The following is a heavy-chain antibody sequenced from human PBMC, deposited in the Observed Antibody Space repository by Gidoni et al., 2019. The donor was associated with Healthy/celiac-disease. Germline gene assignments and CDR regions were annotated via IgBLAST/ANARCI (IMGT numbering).Heavy chain of an antibody. CDR2: ILSSSGST. J-gene: IGHJ3*01. V-gene: IGHV3-23*01. CDR1: GFPFSYYA. D-gene: IGHD4-17*01. Sequence: EAQLLESGGGLVQPGGSLRLSCAASGFPFSYYAMTWVRQAPGGGLEWVSSILSSSGSTYYADSVKGRFTISRDNSKNTIYLQMDGLRAEDTALYYCAKDYGDQPSRDFSDVWGQGTMVTVSS. CDR3: AKDYGDQPSRDFSDV.